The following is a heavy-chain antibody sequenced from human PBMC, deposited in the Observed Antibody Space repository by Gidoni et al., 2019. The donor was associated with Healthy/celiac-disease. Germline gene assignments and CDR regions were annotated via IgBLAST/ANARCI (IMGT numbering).Heavy chain of an antibody. V-gene: IGHV3-33*01. CDR3: ARESRGEQWRDAFDI. CDR2: IWYDGINK. CDR1: GFTFRNYC. J-gene: IGHJ3*02. Sequence: QVQLVESGGGVVQPGRSLSISCAYSGFTFRNYCLHWVSQAPGTGLEGGAVIWYDGINKYYADSVKGRFTISRDNSNNTLDLQMNSLRAEDTAVYYCARESRGEQWRDAFDIWGQGTMVTVSS. D-gene: IGHD6-19*01.